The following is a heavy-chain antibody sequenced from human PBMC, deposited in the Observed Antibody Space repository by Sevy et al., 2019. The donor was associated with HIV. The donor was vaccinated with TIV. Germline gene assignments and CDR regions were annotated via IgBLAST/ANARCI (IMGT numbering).Heavy chain of an antibody. CDR3: AKDQRGIAGRPDYFDY. J-gene: IGHJ4*02. D-gene: IGHD6-6*01. CDR2: VSGSGGST. V-gene: IGHV3-23*01. CDR1: GFTFSSYA. Sequence: GGSLRLSCAASGFTFSSYAMSWVRQAPGKGLEWVSAVSGSGGSTYYADSLKGRFTTSRDNSKNTLYLQMNSLRAEDTAVYYCAKDQRGIAGRPDYFDYWGQGTLVTVSS.